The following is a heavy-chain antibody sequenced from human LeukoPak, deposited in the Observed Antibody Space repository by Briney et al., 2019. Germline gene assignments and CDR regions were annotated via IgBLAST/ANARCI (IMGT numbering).Heavy chain of an antibody. CDR3: AKDRSLWFGETYAFDI. CDR2: ITGSGGSA. Sequence: GGSLRLSCAASGFTFSSYAMSWVRQAPGKGLEWVSAITGSGGSAYYADSVKGRFTISRDNSKNMLYLQMNSLRAEDTAVYYCAKDRSLWFGETYAFDIWGQGTMVTVSS. V-gene: IGHV3-23*01. D-gene: IGHD3-10*01. CDR1: GFTFSSYA. J-gene: IGHJ3*02.